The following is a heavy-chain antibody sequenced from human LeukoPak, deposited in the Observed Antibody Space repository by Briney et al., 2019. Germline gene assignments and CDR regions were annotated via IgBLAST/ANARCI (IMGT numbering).Heavy chain of an antibody. CDR2: INNDGHSI. CDR3: ARDNLEWGSVFDY. V-gene: IGHV3-74*01. CDR1: GFMFKTYW. Sequence: PGGSLRLSCATSGFMFKTYWMHWVSQAPGKGLVWVSRINNDGHSINYADSVKGRFTTSRDNAKNTLFLPMNSLRAEDTGVYHCARDNLEWGSVFDYWGQGTLVTVSS. D-gene: IGHD3-16*01. J-gene: IGHJ4*02.